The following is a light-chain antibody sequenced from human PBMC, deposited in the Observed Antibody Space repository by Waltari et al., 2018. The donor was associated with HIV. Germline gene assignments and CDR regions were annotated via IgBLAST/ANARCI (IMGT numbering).Light chain of an antibody. CDR3: QVWDSSSDHVV. CDR2: YDS. V-gene: IGLV3-21*04. J-gene: IGLJ2*01. Sequence: SHVLTQPPSVSVAPGETASITCGGNNIGGKSVHWYQQKPGQAPVLVIYYDSDRPSGIPEGFSGSNSGNTATLTISRVEAGDEADYYCQVWDSSSDHVVFGGGTKLTVL. CDR1: NIGGKS.